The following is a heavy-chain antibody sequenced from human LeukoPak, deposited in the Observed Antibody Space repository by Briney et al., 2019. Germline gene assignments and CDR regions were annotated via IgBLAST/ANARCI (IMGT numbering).Heavy chain of an antibody. Sequence: PGGSLRLSCAASGFTFSDFYMSWIRQAPRKGLEWVSYITSAGRAIYYADSVQGRFTISRDNARNSLYLQMNGLRAEDPAVYYCASDIVATSDDFWGQGTLVTVSS. V-gene: IGHV3-11*01. D-gene: IGHD5-12*01. CDR3: ASDIVATSDDF. CDR2: ITSAGRAI. J-gene: IGHJ4*02. CDR1: GFTFSDFY.